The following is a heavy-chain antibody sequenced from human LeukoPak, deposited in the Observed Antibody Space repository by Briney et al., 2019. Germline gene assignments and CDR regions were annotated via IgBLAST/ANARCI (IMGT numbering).Heavy chain of an antibody. V-gene: IGHV3-21*01. CDR2: ISSSSSYI. J-gene: IGHJ3*02. D-gene: IGHD5-18*01. CDR3: ARDRGTAMVTGAFDI. Sequence: PGGSLRLSCAASGFTFSSYSMNWVRQAPGKGLEWVSSISSSSSYIYYADSVKGRFTISRDNAKNSLYLQMNSLRAEDTAVYYCARDRGTAMVTGAFDIWGQGTMVTVSS. CDR1: GFTFSSYS.